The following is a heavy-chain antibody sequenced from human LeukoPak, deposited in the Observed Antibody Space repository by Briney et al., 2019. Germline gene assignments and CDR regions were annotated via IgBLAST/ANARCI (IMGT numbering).Heavy chain of an antibody. J-gene: IGHJ6*03. Sequence: GGSLRLSCAASGFTFSSYSMNWVRQAPGKGLEWVSYISSSSTIYYADSVKGRFTISRDNAKNSLYLQMNSLRAEDTAVYYCARDYSNYFLSSYYYYYYMDVWGKGTTVTVSS. CDR3: ARDYSNYFLSSYYYYYYMDV. CDR1: GFTFSSYS. D-gene: IGHD4-11*01. CDR2: ISSSSTI. V-gene: IGHV3-48*04.